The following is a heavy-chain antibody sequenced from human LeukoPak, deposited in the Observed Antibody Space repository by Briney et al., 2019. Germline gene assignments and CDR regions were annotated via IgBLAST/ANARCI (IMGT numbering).Heavy chain of an antibody. D-gene: IGHD2-21*02. CDR3: VRDNPRCCGVVPANIDDL. Sequence: GGSLRLSCAASGFTVSGTYMSWVRQAPGKGLEWVSVIYSAGDTFSADSVKGRFTISRDNSKNTVYLQMNSLRAEDTAMYYCVRDNPRCCGVVPANIDDLWGQGTLVTVSS. CDR2: IYSAGDT. CDR1: GFTVSGTY. V-gene: IGHV3-53*01. J-gene: IGHJ5*02.